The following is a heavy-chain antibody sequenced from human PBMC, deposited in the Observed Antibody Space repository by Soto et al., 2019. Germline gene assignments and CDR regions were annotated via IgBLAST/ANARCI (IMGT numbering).Heavy chain of an antibody. CDR3: ARGSLHFYYYYGMDV. J-gene: IGHJ6*02. CDR1: GYTFTSYA. D-gene: IGHD2-15*01. V-gene: IGHV1-3*01. CDR2: INAGNGNT. Sequence: GASVKVSCKASGYTFTSYAMHWVRQAPGQRLEWMGWINAGNGNTKYSQKFQGRVTITRDTSASTAYMELSSLRSEDTAVYYCARGSLHFYYYYGMDVWGQGTTVTVSS.